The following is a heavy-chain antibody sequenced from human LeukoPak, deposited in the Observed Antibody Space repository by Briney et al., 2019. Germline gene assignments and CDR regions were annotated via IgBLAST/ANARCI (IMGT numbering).Heavy chain of an antibody. CDR2: IIPIFGTA. Sequence: SVKVSCRASGGTFSSYAISWVRQAPGQGLEWMGGIIPIFGTANYAQKFQGRVTITTDESTSTAYMELSSLRSEDTAVYYCASWLYYDILTGYYSEDAFDIWGQGTMVTVSS. CDR3: ASWLYYDILTGYYSEDAFDI. CDR1: GGTFSSYA. V-gene: IGHV1-69*05. D-gene: IGHD3-9*01. J-gene: IGHJ3*02.